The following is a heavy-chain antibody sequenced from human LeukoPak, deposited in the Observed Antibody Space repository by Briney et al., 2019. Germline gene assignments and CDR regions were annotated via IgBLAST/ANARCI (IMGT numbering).Heavy chain of an antibody. V-gene: IGHV3-23*01. D-gene: IGHD6-13*01. CDR3: AKDRLSRKTIAAAGDFDY. CDR2: ISGSGGST. Sequence: AGGSLRLSCAGSGFTFSSYAMSWVRQAPGKGLEWVSAISGSGGSTYYADSVQGRFTISRDNSKNTLYLQMNSLRAEDTAVYYCAKDRLSRKTIAAAGDFDYWGQGTLVTVSS. CDR1: GFTFSSYA. J-gene: IGHJ4*02.